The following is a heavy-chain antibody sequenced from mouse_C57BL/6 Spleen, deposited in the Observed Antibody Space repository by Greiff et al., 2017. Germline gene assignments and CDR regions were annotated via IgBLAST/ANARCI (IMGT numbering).Heavy chain of an antibody. V-gene: IGHV5-9-1*02. J-gene: IGHJ1*03. Sequence: EVKLVESGEGLVKPGGSLKLSCAASGFTFSSYAMSWVRQTPEKRLEWVAYISSGGDYIYYADTVKGRFTISRDNARNTLYLQMSSLKSEDTAMYYCTRALYDYGGGWYFDVWGTGTTVTVSS. D-gene: IGHD2-4*01. CDR2: ISSGGDYI. CDR3: TRALYDYGGGWYFDV. CDR1: GFTFSSYA.